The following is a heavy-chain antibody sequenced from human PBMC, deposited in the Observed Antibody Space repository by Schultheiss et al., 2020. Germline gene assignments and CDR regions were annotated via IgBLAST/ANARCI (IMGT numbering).Heavy chain of an antibody. CDR1: GFTFSSYA. V-gene: IGHV3-9*01. CDR3: ARDLGHYYYGMDV. Sequence: GGSLRLSCAASGFTFSSYAMSWVRQAPGKGLEWVSGISWNSGRIGYADSVKGRFTISRDNAKNFLYLQMNSLRTEDAALYYCARDLGHYYYGMDVWGQGTTVTVSS. J-gene: IGHJ6*02. CDR2: ISWNSGRI.